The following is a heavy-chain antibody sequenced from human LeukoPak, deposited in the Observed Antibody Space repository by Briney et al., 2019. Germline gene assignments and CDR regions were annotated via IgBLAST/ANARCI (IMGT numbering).Heavy chain of an antibody. J-gene: IGHJ6*03. CDR3: ARGLATISWGYYYMDV. CDR1: GYTFTSYD. Sequence: ASVKVSCKASGYTFTSYDVNWVRQATGQGLEWMGWMNPNSGNTGYAQKFQGRVTMTRNTSISTAYMELSSLRSEDTAVYYCARGLATISWGYYYMDVWGKGTTVTVSS. V-gene: IGHV1-8*01. CDR2: MNPNSGNT. D-gene: IGHD3-9*01.